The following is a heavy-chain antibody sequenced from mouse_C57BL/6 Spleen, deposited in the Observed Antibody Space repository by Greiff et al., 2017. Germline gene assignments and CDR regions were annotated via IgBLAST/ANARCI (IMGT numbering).Heavy chain of an antibody. CDR1: GFTFSSYA. CDR2: ISSGGDYI. J-gene: IGHJ2*01. Sequence: DVMLVESGEGLVKPGGSLKLSCAASGFTFSSYAMSWVRQTPEKRLEWVAYISSGGDYIYYADTVKGRFTISRDTARNTLYLQMSSLKSEDTAMYYCTRDHHYYGSSYDYWGQGTTLTVSS. V-gene: IGHV5-9-1*02. D-gene: IGHD1-1*01. CDR3: TRDHHYYGSSYDY.